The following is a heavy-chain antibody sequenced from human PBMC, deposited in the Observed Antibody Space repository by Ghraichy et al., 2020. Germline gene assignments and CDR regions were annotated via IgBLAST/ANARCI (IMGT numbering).Heavy chain of an antibody. CDR3: AKGKTPGLYSSGGGAFDI. CDR1: GFTFSSYG. J-gene: IGHJ3*02. CDR2: ISYDGSNK. Sequence: GESLNISCAASGFTFSSYGMHWVRQAPGKGLEWVAVISYDGSNKYYADSVKGRFTISRDNSKNTLYLQMNSLRAEDTAVYYCAKGKTPGLYSSGGGAFDIWGQGTMVTVSS. D-gene: IGHD6-19*01. V-gene: IGHV3-30*18.